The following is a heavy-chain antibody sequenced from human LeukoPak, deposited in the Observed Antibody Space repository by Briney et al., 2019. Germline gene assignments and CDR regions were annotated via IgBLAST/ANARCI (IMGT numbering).Heavy chain of an antibody. J-gene: IGHJ6*03. CDR2: INHSGST. CDR3: ARGRYYDFWSGYNYYNMDV. V-gene: IGHV4-34*01. CDR1: GGSISSYY. D-gene: IGHD3-3*01. Sequence: PSETLSLTCTVSGGSISSYYWSWIRQPPGKGLEWIGEINHSGSTNYNASLKSRVTISADTSKNQFSLKLSSVTAADTAVYYCARGRYYDFWSGYNYYNMDVWGKGTTVTVSS.